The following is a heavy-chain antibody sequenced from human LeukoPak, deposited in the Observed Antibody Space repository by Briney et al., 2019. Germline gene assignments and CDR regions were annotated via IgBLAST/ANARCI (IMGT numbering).Heavy chain of an antibody. D-gene: IGHD3-3*01. V-gene: IGHV3-21*01. CDR3: ARDGRWETIFGGAGGYNWFDP. CDR2: ISSSSSYT. Sequence: GGSLRLTCAASGFTFSSYSMIWVRQAPGKGLEWVSSISSSSSYTYYADSVKGRFTISRDNSKISLYLQMNSLRAEDTAGYYCARDGRWETIFGGAGGYNWFDPWGQGTLVTVSS. J-gene: IGHJ5*02. CDR1: GFTFSSYS.